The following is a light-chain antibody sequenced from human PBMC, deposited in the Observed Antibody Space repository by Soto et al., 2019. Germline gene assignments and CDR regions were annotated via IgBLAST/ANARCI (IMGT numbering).Light chain of an antibody. V-gene: IGLV2-14*01. CDR1: SSDVGGYDY. J-gene: IGLJ1*01. CDR3: SSCSSCSTRSTRV. CDR2: EVT. Sequence: QSVLAQPASVSGSPGQSITISCTGTSSDVGGYDYVSWYQQHPGTAPRLIIFEVTNRPSGVSNRFSGSKSGNTASLTISGLQAEDEADYYCSSCSSCSTRSTRVFGTGTKVTVL.